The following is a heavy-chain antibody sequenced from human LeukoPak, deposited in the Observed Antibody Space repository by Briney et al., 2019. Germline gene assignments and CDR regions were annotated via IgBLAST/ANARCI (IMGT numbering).Heavy chain of an antibody. CDR2: ISGSGGST. Sequence: GGSLRLSCAASRFTFSNYAMSWVRQSPGKGLEWVSTISGSGGSTYYADSVKGRFTISRDNSKNTLHLQMNSLRAEDTAVYYCAKSAYYDSSGFYREYYFDYWGQGTLVTVSS. D-gene: IGHD3-22*01. CDR3: AKSAYYDSSGFYREYYFDY. V-gene: IGHV3-23*01. J-gene: IGHJ4*02. CDR1: RFTFSNYA.